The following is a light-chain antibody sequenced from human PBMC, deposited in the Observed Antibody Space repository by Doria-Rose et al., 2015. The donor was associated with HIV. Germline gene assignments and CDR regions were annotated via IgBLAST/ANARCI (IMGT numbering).Light chain of an antibody. CDR2: DAS. V-gene: IGKV3-20*01. CDR3: QQYGTSRGT. CDR1: QRVQSSY. Sequence: EIVLTQSPGTLSLSPGERATISCRASQRVQSSYLAWYQHKPGQAPRLLIYDASTRATGIPDRFSGSGSGTDFTLTISRLEPEDVAVYYCQQYGTSRGTFGQGTRLEIK. J-gene: IGKJ5*01.